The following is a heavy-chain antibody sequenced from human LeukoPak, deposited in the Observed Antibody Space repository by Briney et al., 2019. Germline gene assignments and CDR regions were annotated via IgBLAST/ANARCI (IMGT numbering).Heavy chain of an antibody. J-gene: IGHJ3*02. D-gene: IGHD2-15*01. CDR1: GGSISSGDYY. CDR3: ARVIVQDDAFDI. CDR2: IYYSGST. Sequence: SQTLSLTCTVSGGSISSGDYYWSWIRQPPGKGLEWIGYIYYSGSTYYNPFLKSRVTISVDTSKNQFSLKLSSVTAADTAVYYCARVIVQDDAFDIWGQGTMVTVSS. V-gene: IGHV4-30-4*08.